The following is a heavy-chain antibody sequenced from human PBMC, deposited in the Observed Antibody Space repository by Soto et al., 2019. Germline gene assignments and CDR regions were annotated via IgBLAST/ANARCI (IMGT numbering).Heavy chain of an antibody. D-gene: IGHD6-19*01. V-gene: IGHV3-30*18. Sequence: VQLVESGGGVVQPGRYLRLSCAASGFTFSDYAMHWVPQAPGQGLEWVAVVSHDGRNTHYADSVKGRLTISRASSKNTVSLEMTSLRAEDTAGYSCAKGGRQWLVTSDFNYWGQGALVTVSS. J-gene: IGHJ4*02. CDR3: AKGGRQWLVTSDFNY. CDR1: GFTFSDYA. CDR2: VSHDGRNT.